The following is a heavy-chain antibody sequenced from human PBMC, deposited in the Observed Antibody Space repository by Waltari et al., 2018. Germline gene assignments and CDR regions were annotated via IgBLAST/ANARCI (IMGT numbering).Heavy chain of an antibody. CDR1: GFTFSSYS. CDR2: ISSSSSYI. D-gene: IGHD6-13*01. V-gene: IGHV3-21*01. Sequence: EVQLVESGGGLVKPGGSLRLSCAASGFTFSSYSMNWVRQAPGKGLEWVSSISSSSSYIYYADSVKGRFTISRDNAKNSLYLQMNSLRAEDTAVYYCARDEGSRVEAAAGDYWGQGTLVTVSS. J-gene: IGHJ4*02. CDR3: ARDEGSRVEAAAGDY.